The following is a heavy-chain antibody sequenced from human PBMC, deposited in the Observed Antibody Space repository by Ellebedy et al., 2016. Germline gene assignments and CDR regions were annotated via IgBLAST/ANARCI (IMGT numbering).Heavy chain of an antibody. CDR3: ARETRGYAGIFDY. CDR1: GFTFSSYA. CDR2: IIGSGSST. J-gene: IGHJ4*02. V-gene: IGHV3-23*01. D-gene: IGHD2-15*01. Sequence: GGSLRLSXAASGFTFSSYAMSWVRQAPGKGLEWVSGIIGSGSSTSYSDSVKGRFTISRDDSKNTLDLQMNSLRAEDTALYYCARETRGYAGIFDYWGQGTLVTASS.